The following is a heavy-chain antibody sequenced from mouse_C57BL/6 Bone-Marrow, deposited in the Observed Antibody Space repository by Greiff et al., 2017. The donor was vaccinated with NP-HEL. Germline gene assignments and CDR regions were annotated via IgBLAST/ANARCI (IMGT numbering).Heavy chain of an antibody. Sequence: VQLQQSGAELVRPGASVKLSCTASGFNIKDDYMHWVKQRPEQGLEWIGWIDPENGDTEYASKFQGKATITADKSSNTAYLQLSSLTSENTAVYYCTTSSTVVASYWYFEVWGTGTTVTVSS. CDR1: GFNIKDDY. V-gene: IGHV14-4*01. D-gene: IGHD1-1*01. J-gene: IGHJ1*03. CDR2: IDPENGDT. CDR3: TTSSTVVASYWYFEV.